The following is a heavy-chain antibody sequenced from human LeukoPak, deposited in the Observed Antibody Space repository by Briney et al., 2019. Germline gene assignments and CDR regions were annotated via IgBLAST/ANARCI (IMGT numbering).Heavy chain of an antibody. D-gene: IGHD3-9*01. J-gene: IGHJ4*02. CDR1: GFTFSSYG. CDR3: AKDQPVYYDTLTGYPGYFDY. V-gene: IGHV3-30*02. CDR2: IRYDGSNK. Sequence: GRSLRLSCAASGFTFSSYGMHWVRQAPGKGLEWVAFIRYDGSNKYYADSVKGRFTISRDNSKNTLYLQMNSLRAEDTAVYYCAKDQPVYYDTLTGYPGYFDYWGQGTLVTVSS.